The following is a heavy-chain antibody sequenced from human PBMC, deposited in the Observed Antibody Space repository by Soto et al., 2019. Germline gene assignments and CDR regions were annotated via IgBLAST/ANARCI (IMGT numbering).Heavy chain of an antibody. D-gene: IGHD2-15*01. CDR1: GFTFSSYA. J-gene: IGHJ6*02. CDR2: ISYDGSNK. CDR3: ARDPGYCSGGSCYPKPNYYYYGMDV. V-gene: IGHV3-30-3*01. Sequence: GGSLRLSCAASGFTFSSYAMHWVRQAPGKGLEWVAVISYDGSNKYYADSVKGRFTISRDNSKNTLYLQMNSLRAEDTAVYYCARDPGYCSGGSCYPKPNYYYYGMDVWGQGTTVTVSS.